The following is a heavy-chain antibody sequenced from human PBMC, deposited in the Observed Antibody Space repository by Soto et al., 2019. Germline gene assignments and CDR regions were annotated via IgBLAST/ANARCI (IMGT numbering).Heavy chain of an antibody. CDR1: GGTFSSYA. CDR3: ARGAARRNAEKYFDY. J-gene: IGHJ4*02. V-gene: IGHV1-69*01. Sequence: QVQLVQSGAEVKKPGSSVKVSCKASGGTFSSYAISWVRQAPGQGLEWMGGIIPIFGTANYAQKFQGRVMITADESTSTAYMELSSLRSADTAVYYCARGAARRNAEKYFDYWGQGTLVTVSS. D-gene: IGHD2-2*01. CDR2: IIPIFGTA.